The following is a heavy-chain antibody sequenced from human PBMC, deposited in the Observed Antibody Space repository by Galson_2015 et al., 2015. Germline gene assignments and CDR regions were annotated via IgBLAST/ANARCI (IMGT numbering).Heavy chain of an antibody. CDR3: AKDNPTNDWYRGPLDF. D-gene: IGHD1-26*01. CDR1: GFTFSSYA. V-gene: IGHV3-23*01. CDR2: ISGSGNIT. Sequence: LRLSCAASGFTFSSYAMSWVRQAPGKGLVWVSVISGSGNITYYADSVKGRFTISRDNSKNTLYLQMNSLRAEDTAVYYCAKDNPTNDWYRGPLDFWGQGTMVTVSS. J-gene: IGHJ3*01.